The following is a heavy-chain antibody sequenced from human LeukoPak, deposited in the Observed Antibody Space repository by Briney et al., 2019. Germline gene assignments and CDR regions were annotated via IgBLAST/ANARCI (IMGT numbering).Heavy chain of an antibody. CDR2: INPKSGGT. V-gene: IGHV1-2*02. CDR1: GYICTNYY. Sequence: GSVKISCKASGYICTNYYIRWVRQAPGRGLEWMAWINPKSGGTKYAPTFEGRVTMTRDTSSSTAYMEVSRLRSDDTAVYYCTRDRITEGGGQCDYWGQGTQVTVSS. J-gene: IGHJ4*02. CDR3: TRDRITEGGGQCDY. D-gene: IGHD3-16*01.